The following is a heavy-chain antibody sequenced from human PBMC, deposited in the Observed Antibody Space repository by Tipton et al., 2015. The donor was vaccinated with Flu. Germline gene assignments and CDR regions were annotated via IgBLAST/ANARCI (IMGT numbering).Heavy chain of an antibody. CDR3: AKDAYSLGGFHPFFDY. J-gene: IGHJ4*02. CDR1: GGSVSSGSFY. CDR2: IHYGGST. Sequence: TLSLTCTVSGGSVSSGSFYWSWVRQPPGKGLEWIGYIHYGGSTNYNPSLKSRVTISVDTSKNQFSLKLSSVTAADTAVYYCAKDAYSLGGFHPFFDYWGQGTLVTVSS. V-gene: IGHV4-61*01. D-gene: IGHD1-26*01.